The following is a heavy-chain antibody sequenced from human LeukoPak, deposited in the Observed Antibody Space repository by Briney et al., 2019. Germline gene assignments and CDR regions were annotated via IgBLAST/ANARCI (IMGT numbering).Heavy chain of an antibody. J-gene: IGHJ4*02. CDR1: GYSITELS. V-gene: IGHV1-24*01. CDR3: ATGTHYDLLPF. D-gene: IGHD3-9*01. CDR2: FDPGSGE. Sequence: ASVKVSCKVSGYSITELSTHWVRQAPGKGLEWMGGFDPGSGEIVTMTEDTSTDTAYMELSSLGSEDTALYYCATGTHYDLLPFWGQGTLVTVSS.